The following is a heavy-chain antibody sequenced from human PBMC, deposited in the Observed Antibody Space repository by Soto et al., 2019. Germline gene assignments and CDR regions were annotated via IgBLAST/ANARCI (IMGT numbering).Heavy chain of an antibody. J-gene: IGHJ1*01. CDR1: GDSVSSKSAA. Sequence: SPTLSLTCAISGDSVSSKSAAWNWFRQSPSRGLEWLGRTFYRSKWSNDYEVSVKGRISVNPDTSKNQFSLQLNSVTPDDTAVYYCARGLGSGNCVWGQGTRVTVSS. D-gene: IGHD3-10*01. CDR3: ARGLGSGNCV. CDR2: TFYRSKWSN. V-gene: IGHV6-1*01.